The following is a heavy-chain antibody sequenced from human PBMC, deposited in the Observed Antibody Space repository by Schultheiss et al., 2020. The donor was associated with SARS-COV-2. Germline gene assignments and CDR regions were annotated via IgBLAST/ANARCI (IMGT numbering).Heavy chain of an antibody. D-gene: IGHD3-10*01. CDR1: GYTFTSYG. CDR2: ISGYNGHR. V-gene: IGHV1-18*01. CDR3: ARLWDSGYYYYGMDV. J-gene: IGHJ6*02. Sequence: ASVKVSCKASGYTFTSYGISWVRQAPGQGLEWMGWISGYNGHRNYAQKFQDRVIMTTDTSTSTVYMELRSLRSDDTAVYYCARLWDSGYYYYGMDVWGQGTTVTVSS.